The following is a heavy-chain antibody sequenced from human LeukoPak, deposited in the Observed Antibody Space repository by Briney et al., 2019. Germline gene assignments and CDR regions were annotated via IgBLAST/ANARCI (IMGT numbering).Heavy chain of an antibody. CDR2: ISSSGSTI. Sequence: PGGSLRLSCAASGFTISSYEMNWVRQAPGKGLEWVSYISSSGSTIYYADSVKGRFTISRDNAKNSLYLQMNSLRAEDTAVYYCASGLWKSQLDIWGQGTMVTVSS. J-gene: IGHJ3*02. D-gene: IGHD2-21*01. V-gene: IGHV3-48*03. CDR3: ASGLWKSQLDI. CDR1: GFTISSYE.